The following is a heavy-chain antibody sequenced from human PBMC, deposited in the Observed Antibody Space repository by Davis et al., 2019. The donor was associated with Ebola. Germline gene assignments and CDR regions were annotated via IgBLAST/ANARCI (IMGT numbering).Heavy chain of an antibody. J-gene: IGHJ4*02. CDR2: ISGSGGST. V-gene: IGHV3-23*01. Sequence: GESLKISCAASGFTVSSNYMSWVRQAPGKGLEWVSAISGSGGSTYYADSVKGRFTISRDNSKNTLYLQMNSLRVEDTAMYYCVSLLHWGQGARVTVSS. CDR3: VSLLH. CDR1: GFTVSSNY.